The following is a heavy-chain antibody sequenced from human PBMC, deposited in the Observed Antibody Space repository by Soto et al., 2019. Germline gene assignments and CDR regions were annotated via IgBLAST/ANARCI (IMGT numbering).Heavy chain of an antibody. D-gene: IGHD1-26*01. CDR1: GFTFDDYG. V-gene: IGHV3-20*04. CDR2: VNWNGGST. J-gene: IGHJ4*02. CDR3: VRGASLNFDY. Sequence: PGGSLRLSCAASGFTFDDYGMSWARQAPGKGLEWVSGVNWNGGSTGYADSVKGRFTISRDNAKNSLYLQMNSLRAEDTACYYCVRGASLNFDYWGQGTLVTVDS.